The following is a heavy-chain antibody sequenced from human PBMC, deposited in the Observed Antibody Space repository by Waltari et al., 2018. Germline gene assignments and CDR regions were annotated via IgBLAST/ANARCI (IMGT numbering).Heavy chain of an antibody. CDR2: ISSAGRT. D-gene: IGHD1-26*01. V-gene: IGHV3-23*03. CDR1: CFDFNYYG. Sequence: DGHVWESGGEFVKPGGGLRLYCAASCFDFNYYGMRWVRQVPGKGLEWVSVISSAGRTNHADSVKGRFTISTDNSKKTVFLEMNSLRPDDTAVYYCAKLGGLYASGRPDSTNYMAVWGKGTTVTVSS. J-gene: IGHJ6*03. CDR3: AKLGGLYASGRPDSTNYMAV.